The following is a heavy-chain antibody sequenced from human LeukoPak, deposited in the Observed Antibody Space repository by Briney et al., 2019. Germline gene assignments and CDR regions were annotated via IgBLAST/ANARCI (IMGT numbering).Heavy chain of an antibody. CDR2: IYSSGSS. D-gene: IGHD5-24*01. CDR3: ARRDGYNYVVDY. CDR1: GGSISSYY. J-gene: IGHJ4*02. Sequence: SETLSLTCTVSGGSISSYYWSWIRQPPGKGLEWIGYIYSSGSSNYNPSLKSRVTISVDTSKNQFSLKLSSVTAADTAVYYCARRDGYNYVVDYWGQGTLVTVSS. V-gene: IGHV4-59*12.